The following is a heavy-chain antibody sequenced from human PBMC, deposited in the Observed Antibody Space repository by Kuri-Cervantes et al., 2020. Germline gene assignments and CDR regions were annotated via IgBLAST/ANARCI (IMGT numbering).Heavy chain of an antibody. J-gene: IGHJ4*02. CDR2: IYHSGST. Sequence: GSLRLSCAVSGYSISSGYYWGWIRQPPGKGLEWIGSIYHSGSTYYNPSLKSRVTISVDTSKNQFSLKLSSVTAADTAVYYCARHRPGNFDYWGQGTLVTVSS. V-gene: IGHV4-38-2*01. CDR3: ARHRPGNFDY. CDR1: GYSISSGYY.